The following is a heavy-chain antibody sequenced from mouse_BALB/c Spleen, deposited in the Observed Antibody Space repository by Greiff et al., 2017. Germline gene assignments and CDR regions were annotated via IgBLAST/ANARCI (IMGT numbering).Heavy chain of an antibody. CDR2: IWGDGST. Sequence: VQVVESGPGLVAPSQSLSITCTVSGFSLTGYGVNWVRQPPGKGLEWLGMIWGDGSTDYNSALKSRLSISKDNSKSQVFLKMNSLQTDDTARYYCATTARYWYFDVWGAGTTVTVSS. V-gene: IGHV2-6-7*01. J-gene: IGHJ1*01. CDR1: GFSLTGYG. D-gene: IGHD1-2*01. CDR3: ATTARYWYFDV.